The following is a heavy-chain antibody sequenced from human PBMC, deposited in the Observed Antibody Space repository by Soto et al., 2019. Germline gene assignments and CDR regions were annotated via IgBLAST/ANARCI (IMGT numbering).Heavy chain of an antibody. V-gene: IGHV1-3*01. D-gene: IGHD1-1*01. Sequence: GASVKVSGKASGYTLCTYAMHWVRQAPGQRLEWMGWINGGNGNTRYSQKFQDRLTITRDTSASTGYMELSSLRSEDTAVYYCARGKGMEENYYYYGMDVWGQGTTVTVSS. CDR1: GYTLCTYA. J-gene: IGHJ6*02. CDR3: ARGKGMEENYYYYGMDV. CDR2: INGGNGNT.